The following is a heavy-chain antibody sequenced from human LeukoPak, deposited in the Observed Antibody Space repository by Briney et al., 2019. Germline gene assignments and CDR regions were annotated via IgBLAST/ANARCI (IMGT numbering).Heavy chain of an antibody. CDR1: GFTFDDYA. CDR3: ARDTEYPAEDIVVVPAAPGY. V-gene: IGHV3-9*01. J-gene: IGHJ4*02. Sequence: PGGSLRLSCAASGFTFDDYAMHWVRQAPGKGLEWVSGISWNSGSIGYADSVKGRFTISRDNAKNSLYLQMNSLRAKDTAVYYCARDTEYPAEDIVVVPAAPGYWGQGTLVTVPS. D-gene: IGHD2-2*01. CDR2: ISWNSGSI.